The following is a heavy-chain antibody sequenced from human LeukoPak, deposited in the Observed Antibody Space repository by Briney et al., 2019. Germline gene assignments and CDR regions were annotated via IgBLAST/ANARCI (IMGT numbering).Heavy chain of an antibody. CDR2: ISGSGDTT. CDR1: GFTFSSYA. J-gene: IGHJ6*02. V-gene: IGHV3-23*01. D-gene: IGHD3-9*01. CDR3: ARSIGLTGGGVDV. Sequence: GGSLRLSCAGSGFTFSSYAMTWVRQAPGKGLEWVSVISGSGDTTYYADSVKGRFTISRDNSKNTLCLQMNSLRAEDTAVYYCARSIGLTGGGVDVWGQGTTVTVSS.